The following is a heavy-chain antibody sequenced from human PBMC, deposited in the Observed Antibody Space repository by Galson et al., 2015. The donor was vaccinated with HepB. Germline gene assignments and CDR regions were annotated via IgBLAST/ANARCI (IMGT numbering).Heavy chain of an antibody. Sequence: SLRLSCAASGFTFSSSDITWVRQAPGKGPEWVSSNSASGGSTYADSVKGRVTISRDNSKNTLYLQMNSLRAEDTAVYYCAKDRPYWYFDLWGRGTLVTVSS. J-gene: IGHJ2*01. CDR3: AKDRPYWYFDL. CDR2: NSASGGST. V-gene: IGHV3-23*01. CDR1: GFTFSSSD.